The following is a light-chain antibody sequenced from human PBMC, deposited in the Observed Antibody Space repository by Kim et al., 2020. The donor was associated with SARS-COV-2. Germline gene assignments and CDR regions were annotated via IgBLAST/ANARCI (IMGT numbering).Light chain of an antibody. CDR1: QSVSSY. Sequence: ETVLTQSPATLSLSPGERATLSCRASQSVSSYLAWYQQKPGQAPRLLIYDASNRATGIPARFSGSGSGTDFTLTISSLEPEDFAVYYCQQRSNWHVAFGGGTKVDIK. CDR2: DAS. CDR3: QQRSNWHVA. J-gene: IGKJ4*01. V-gene: IGKV3-11*01.